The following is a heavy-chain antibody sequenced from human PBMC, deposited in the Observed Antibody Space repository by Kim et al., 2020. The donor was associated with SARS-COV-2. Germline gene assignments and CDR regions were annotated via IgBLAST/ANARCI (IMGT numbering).Heavy chain of an antibody. V-gene: IGHV4-34*01. CDR3: AGRGVRLDV. CDR1: GGSFSGYY. J-gene: IGHJ6*02. Sequence: SETLSLTCAVYGGSFSGYYWSWIRQPPGKGLEWIGEINHSGSTNYNPSLKSRVTISVDTSKNQFSLKLSSVTAADTAVYYCAGRGVRLDVWGQGTTVTVSS. CDR2: INHSGST. D-gene: IGHD4-17*01.